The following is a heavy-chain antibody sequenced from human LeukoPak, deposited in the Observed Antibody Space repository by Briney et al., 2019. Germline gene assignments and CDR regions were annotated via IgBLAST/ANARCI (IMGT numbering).Heavy chain of an antibody. CDR1: GFAFSSYA. Sequence: GGSLRLSCAASGFAFSSYAMHWVRQGPGKGLEWVAVISYDGSNKYYADSVKGRFTISRDNSKNTLYLQMNSLRAEDTAVYYCAREGRITMVRGVIMEGYFDYWGQGTLVTVSS. J-gene: IGHJ4*02. V-gene: IGHV3-30-3*01. CDR3: AREGRITMVRGVIMEGYFDY. D-gene: IGHD3-10*01. CDR2: ISYDGSNK.